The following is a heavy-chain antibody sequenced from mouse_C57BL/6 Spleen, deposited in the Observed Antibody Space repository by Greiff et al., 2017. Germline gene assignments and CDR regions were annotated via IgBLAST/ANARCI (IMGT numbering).Heavy chain of an antibody. J-gene: IGHJ3*01. CDR1: GYSFTSYY. Sequence: QVQLQQSGPELVKPGASVKISCKASGYSFTSYYIHWVKQRPGQGLVWIGWIYPGSGNTKYNEKFKGKATLTADKSSSTAYMQLSSLTSDDSAVYFCARRDYGSRFAYWGQGTLVTGSA. V-gene: IGHV1-66*01. D-gene: IGHD1-1*01. CDR3: ARRDYGSRFAY. CDR2: IYPGSGNT.